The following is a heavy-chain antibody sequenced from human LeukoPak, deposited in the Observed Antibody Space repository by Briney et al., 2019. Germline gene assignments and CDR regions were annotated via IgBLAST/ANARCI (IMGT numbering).Heavy chain of an antibody. CDR1: GGTFSSYA. D-gene: IGHD5-18*01. CDR2: IIPIFGTA. V-gene: IGHV1-69*05. J-gene: IGHJ6*03. Sequence: GASVKVSCKASGGTFSSYAISWVRQAPGQGSEWMGGIIPIFGTANYAQKFQGRVTITTDESKRTAYMELSSLRSEDTAVYYCARIGQLGQGPYYYYYMDVWGKGTTVTVSS. CDR3: ARIGQLGQGPYYYYYMDV.